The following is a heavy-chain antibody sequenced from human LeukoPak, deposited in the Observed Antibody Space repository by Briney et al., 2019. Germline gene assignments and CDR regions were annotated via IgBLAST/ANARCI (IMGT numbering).Heavy chain of an antibody. Sequence: GGSLRLSCAASGFSFGNYWMSWVRQAPGKGLEWVANIKQEGSEKFYVDSVKGRFTISRDNAKNLLYLQMNSLRAEDTAIYYCARENRDGYNPYNWFDPWGQGTLVTVSS. J-gene: IGHJ5*02. CDR3: ARENRDGYNPYNWFDP. D-gene: IGHD5-24*01. CDR1: GFSFGNYW. V-gene: IGHV3-7*01. CDR2: IKQEGSEK.